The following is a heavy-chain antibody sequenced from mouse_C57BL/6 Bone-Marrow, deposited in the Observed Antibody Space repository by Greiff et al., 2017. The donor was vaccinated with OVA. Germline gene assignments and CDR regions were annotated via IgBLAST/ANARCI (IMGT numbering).Heavy chain of an antibody. Sequence: QVQLQQPGAELVMPWASVKLSCKASGYTFTSYWMHWVKQRPGPGLEWIGEIDPSDSYTNEKKKFKGKSKCTVDKYSSTAYMQLSSLTSEDSAVYYCARLNEGVAYWGQGTLVTVSA. J-gene: IGHJ3*01. CDR3: ARLNEGVAY. CDR1: GYTFTSYW. V-gene: IGHV1-69*01. CDR2: IDPSDSYT.